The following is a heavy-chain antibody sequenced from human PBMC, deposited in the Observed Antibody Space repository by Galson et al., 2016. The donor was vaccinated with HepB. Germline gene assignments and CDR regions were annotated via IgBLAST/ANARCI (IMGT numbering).Heavy chain of an antibody. J-gene: IGHJ4*02. V-gene: IGHV3-7*01. D-gene: IGHD3-10*01. CDR1: GFTLTTHW. CDR2: INQDGSEK. CDR3: ARDLESVGYYGSGYDY. Sequence: SLRLSCAASGFTLTTHWMSWVRQAPGKGLEWVANINQDGSEKYYVDSVKGRFIISRDNAKTSLYLQMNSLRAEDTAVYYCARDLESVGYYGSGYDYWGQGTLVTVSS.